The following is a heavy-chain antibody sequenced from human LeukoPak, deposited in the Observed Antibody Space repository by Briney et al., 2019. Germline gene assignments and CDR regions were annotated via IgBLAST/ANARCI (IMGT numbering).Heavy chain of an antibody. CDR2: ISSSSSYI. Sequence: PGGSLRLSCAASGFTFSSYSMNWVRQAPGKGLGWVSSISSSSSYIYYADSVKGRFTTSRDYAKNPLYLQMNSLRAEDTAVYYCARVLSAAGFDFDYWGQGTLVTVSS. CDR3: ARVLSAAGFDFDY. J-gene: IGHJ4*02. D-gene: IGHD3-10*01. V-gene: IGHV3-21*01. CDR1: GFTFSSYS.